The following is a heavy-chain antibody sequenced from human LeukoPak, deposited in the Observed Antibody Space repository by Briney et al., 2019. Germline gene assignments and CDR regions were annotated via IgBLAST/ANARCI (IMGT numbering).Heavy chain of an antibody. J-gene: IGHJ4*02. CDR1: GFTFSSYG. CDR2: ISYDGSNK. D-gene: IGHD5-18*01. Sequence: GGSLRLSCAASGFTFSSYGMHWVRQVPGKGLEWVAVISYDGSNKYYADSVKGRFTISRDDSKNTLYLQMNSLRAEDTAVYYCAAGPDVDTAMVLWGQGTLVTVSS. V-gene: IGHV3-30*03. CDR3: AAGPDVDTAMVL.